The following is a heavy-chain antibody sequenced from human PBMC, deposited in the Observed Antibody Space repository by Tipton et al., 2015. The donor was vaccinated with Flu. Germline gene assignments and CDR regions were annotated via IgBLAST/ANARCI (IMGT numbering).Heavy chain of an antibody. CDR2: INAGNGNT. CDR1: GYTFTSYA. Sequence: QLVQSGAEVKKPGASVKVSCKASGYTFTSYAMHWVRQAPGQRLEWMGWINAGNGNTKYSQKFQGRVTITRDTSASTAYMELSSLRSEDTAVYYCARDSSGLKMFDYWGQGTLVTVSS. D-gene: IGHD6-19*01. CDR3: ARDSSGLKMFDY. J-gene: IGHJ4*02. V-gene: IGHV1-3*01.